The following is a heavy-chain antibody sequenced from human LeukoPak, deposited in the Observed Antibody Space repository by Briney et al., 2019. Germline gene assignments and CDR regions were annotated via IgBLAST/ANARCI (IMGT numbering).Heavy chain of an antibody. V-gene: IGHV3-64*01. CDR1: GFSFSADA. CDR2: ISSNGRGT. J-gene: IGHJ5*02. D-gene: IGHD1-26*01. Sequence: GGSLRLSRAASGFSFSADAMHWVRQAPGKGLEWVSAISSNGRGTYYANSMKGRFTIARDNSKNMVYVQRASLRGEDMAVYYCARWSGCYYSWGEGTLVTVSS. CDR3: ARWSGCYYS.